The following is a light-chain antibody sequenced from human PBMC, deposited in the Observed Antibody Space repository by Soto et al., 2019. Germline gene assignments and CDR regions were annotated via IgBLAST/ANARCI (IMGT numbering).Light chain of an antibody. V-gene: IGKV3-20*01. CDR1: QRITSAY. Sequence: EIVLTQSPGTLSLSPGERATLSCRASQRITSAYLGWYQQKPCQAPRLLIYGISFRATGITNRFSGSGSGTDFTLTIRRLEPEDFAVDYFRQYGSSPYTFGQGAKREIK. CDR2: GIS. J-gene: IGKJ2*01. CDR3: RQYGSSPYT.